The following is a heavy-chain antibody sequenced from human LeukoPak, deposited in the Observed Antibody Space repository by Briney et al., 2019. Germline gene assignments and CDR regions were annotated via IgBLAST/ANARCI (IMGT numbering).Heavy chain of an antibody. D-gene: IGHD3-3*01. CDR1: GGSIISYY. CDR3: AGGSRFLEWPDY. V-gene: IGHV4-4*07. CDR2: IYTSGST. J-gene: IGHJ4*02. Sequence: SETLSLTCTVSGGSIISYYWSWIRQPAGQGLEWIGRIYTSGSTNYNPSLKSRVTMSIDTSKNQFSRKLTSVTAADTAVYCCAGGSRFLEWPDYWGQGTLVTVSS.